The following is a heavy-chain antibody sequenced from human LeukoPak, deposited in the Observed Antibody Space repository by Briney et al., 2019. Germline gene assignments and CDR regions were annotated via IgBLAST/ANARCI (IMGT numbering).Heavy chain of an antibody. CDR1: GFTFSSYE. Sequence: GGSLRLSCAASGFTFSSYEMNWVRQAPGKGLEWVSYISTSGSTIYYADSVKGRFTISRDNAKNSLYLQMNSLRAEDTAVYYCATSRGSWPDYFDYWGQGTLVTVSS. CDR3: ATSRGSWPDYFDY. CDR2: ISTSGSTI. D-gene: IGHD6-13*01. V-gene: IGHV3-48*03. J-gene: IGHJ4*02.